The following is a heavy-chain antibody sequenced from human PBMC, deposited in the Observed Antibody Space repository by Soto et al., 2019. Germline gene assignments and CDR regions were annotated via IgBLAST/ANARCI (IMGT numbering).Heavy chain of an antibody. CDR2: ISGSGDGT. CDR1: GFIFSSYV. D-gene: IGHD1-26*01. Sequence: GGSLRLSCAASGFIFSSYVMSWVRQAPGKGLEWVSAISGSGDGTFYAGSVMGRFAISRDNNKKTLYLQMNSLRAEDMAVYYCAKDRAYSIVGTNTAALDYWGQGTLVTVSS. CDR3: AKDRAYSIVGTNTAALDY. V-gene: IGHV3-23*01. J-gene: IGHJ4*02.